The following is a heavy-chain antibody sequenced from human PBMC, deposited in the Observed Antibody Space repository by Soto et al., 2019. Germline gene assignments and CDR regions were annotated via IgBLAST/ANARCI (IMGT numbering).Heavy chain of an antibody. CDR1: GFTFSSYA. V-gene: IGHV3-21*01. CDR2: ISSTSGYI. J-gene: IGHJ4*02. D-gene: IGHD2-2*02. Sequence: PGGSLRLSCAAPGFTFSSYAMNWVRQAPGKGLEWVSSISSTSGYIYYADSVKGRFTISRDNAKNSLYLQMNSLRAEDTAVYYCAREPSPATAIWDYWGQGTLVTVSS. CDR3: AREPSPATAIWDY.